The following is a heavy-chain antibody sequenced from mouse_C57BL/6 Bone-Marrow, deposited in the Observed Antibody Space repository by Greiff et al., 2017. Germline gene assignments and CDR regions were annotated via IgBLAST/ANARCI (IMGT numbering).Heavy chain of an antibody. CDR3: ARQGSAWFAY. V-gene: IGHV5-17*01. CDR2: ISSGSSTI. CDR1: GFTFSDYG. Sequence: DVKLVESGGGLVKPGGSLKLSCAASGFTFSDYGMHWVRQAPEKGLEWVAYISSGSSTIYYADTVKGRFTISRDNAKNTLFLQMTSLRSEDTAVYYRARQGSAWFAYWGQGTLVTVSA. J-gene: IGHJ3*01.